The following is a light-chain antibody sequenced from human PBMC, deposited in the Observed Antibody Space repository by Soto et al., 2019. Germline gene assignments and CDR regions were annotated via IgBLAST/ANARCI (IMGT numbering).Light chain of an antibody. Sequence: EIVLTQSPGTVSLSPGERATLSCRASQSVSKSYLAWYQQKPGQAPRLLIYDASSRATGIPDRFSGSGSGTDFTLTISRLEPEDFAVYYCQQYGSSVLTFGGGTKVEIK. V-gene: IGKV3-20*01. CDR2: DAS. CDR3: QQYGSSVLT. J-gene: IGKJ4*01. CDR1: QSVSKSY.